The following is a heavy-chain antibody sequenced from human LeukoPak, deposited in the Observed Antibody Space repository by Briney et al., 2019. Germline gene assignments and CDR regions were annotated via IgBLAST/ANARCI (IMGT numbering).Heavy chain of an antibody. J-gene: IGHJ6*03. CDR3: ARSYSGSYYYYYMDV. V-gene: IGHV4-59*01. CDR1: GVSISSYY. Sequence: PSETLSLTCTVSGVSISSYYWSWIRQPPGKGLEWLWYIYYSGSTNYNPSLKSRVTISVDTSKNQFSLKLSSVTAADTAVYYCARSYSGSYYYYYMDVWGKGTTVTVSS. CDR2: IYYSGST. D-gene: IGHD1-26*01.